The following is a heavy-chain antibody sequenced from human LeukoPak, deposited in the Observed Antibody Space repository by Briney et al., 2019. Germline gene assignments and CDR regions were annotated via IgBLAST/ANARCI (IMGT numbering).Heavy chain of an antibody. J-gene: IGHJ6*02. Sequence: GGSLRLSCSASGFPFSSYAMEWVRQAPGKGLDYVSAISDSGGSTYYADSVKGRFTISRDNSKNTLYLQMSSLRAEDTAVYFCVRGYSFGPYGMDVWGQGTTVTVSS. CDR2: ISDSGGST. CDR3: VRGYSFGPYGMDV. V-gene: IGHV3-64D*09. D-gene: IGHD2-15*01. CDR1: GFPFSSYA.